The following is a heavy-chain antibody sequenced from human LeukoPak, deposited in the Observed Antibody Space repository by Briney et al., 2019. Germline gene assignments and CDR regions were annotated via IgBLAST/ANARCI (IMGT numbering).Heavy chain of an antibody. V-gene: IGHV4-59*01. CDR1: GGSISSYY. CDR3: ARGGDYTSSWYGSRSPQPDY. D-gene: IGHD6-13*01. Sequence: NPSETLSLTCTVSGGSISSYYWSWIRQPPGKGLEWIGYIYDSGSTNYNPSLKSRVTISVDTSKNQFSLGLSSVTAADTAVYYCARGGDYTSSWYGSRSPQPDYWGQGTLVTVSS. CDR2: IYDSGST. J-gene: IGHJ4*02.